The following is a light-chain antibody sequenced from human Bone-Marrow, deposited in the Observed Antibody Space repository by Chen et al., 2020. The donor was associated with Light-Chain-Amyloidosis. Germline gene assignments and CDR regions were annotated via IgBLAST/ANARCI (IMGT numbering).Light chain of an antibody. J-gene: IGLJ2*01. V-gene: IGLV3-25*03. Sequence: SYELPQPPSVPVSQGQPARITCSGDDLPTKYAYWYQHKPGQAPVLVIHRDTERPSGISERFSGSSSGTTATLTISGVQAEDEADYHCQSADSSGTYEVIFGGGTKLTVL. CDR2: RDT. CDR1: DLPTKY. CDR3: QSADSSGTYEVI.